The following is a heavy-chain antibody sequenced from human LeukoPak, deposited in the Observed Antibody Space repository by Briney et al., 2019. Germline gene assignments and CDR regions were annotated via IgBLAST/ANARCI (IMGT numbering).Heavy chain of an antibody. CDR3: ARGVTMVRGVGYYYYYYMDV. D-gene: IGHD3-10*01. J-gene: IGHJ6*03. CDR2: ISSTSSYI. Sequence: GGSLRLSCAASGFTVSSYSMNWVRQAPGKGLEWVSSISSTSSYIYYADSVKGRFTISRDNAKNSLYLQMNSLRAEDTAVYYCARGVTMVRGVGYYYYYYMDVWGKGTTVTVSS. CDR1: GFTVSSYS. V-gene: IGHV3-21*01.